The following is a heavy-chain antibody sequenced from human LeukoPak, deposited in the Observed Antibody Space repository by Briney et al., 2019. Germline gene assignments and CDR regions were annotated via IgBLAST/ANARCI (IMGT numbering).Heavy chain of an antibody. V-gene: IGHV5-51*01. CDR2: IYPGDSDT. CDR1: GYSFPSYR. Sequence: GESLKISCKGSGYSFPSYRIGWVRQTPGKGLGWMGIIYPGDSDTRYSPSFQGQVTISADKSLSTAYLQWSSLKASDTAMYYCARRLVTTGLDVWGKGTTVTVSS. J-gene: IGHJ6*03. CDR3: ARRLVTTGLDV. D-gene: IGHD4-11*01.